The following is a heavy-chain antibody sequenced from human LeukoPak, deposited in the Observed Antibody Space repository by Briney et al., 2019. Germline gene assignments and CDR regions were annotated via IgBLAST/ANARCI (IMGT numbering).Heavy chain of an antibody. V-gene: IGHV3-23*01. CDR1: GFTFSGSA. D-gene: IGHD1-26*01. Sequence: GGSLRLSCAASGFTFSGSAMHWVRQAPGKGLEWVSAISGSGGSTYYADSVKGRFTISRDNSKNTLYLQMNSLRAEDTAVYYCAHSGSYRYYFDYWGQGTLVTVSS. J-gene: IGHJ4*02. CDR2: ISGSGGST. CDR3: AHSGSYRYYFDY.